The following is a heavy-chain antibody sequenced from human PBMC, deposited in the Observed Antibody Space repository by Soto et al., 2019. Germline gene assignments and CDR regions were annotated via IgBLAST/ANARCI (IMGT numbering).Heavy chain of an antibody. CDR1: GFTFSSYS. D-gene: IGHD2-2*01. Sequence: GGSLRLSCAASGFTFSSYSMNWVRQAPGKGLEWVSSISSSSSYMYYADSVKGRFTISRDNAKNSLYLQMISLRAEDTAVYYCATVVVPAAPIRWDYYYYYMDVWGKGTTVTVSS. CDR2: ISSSSSYM. V-gene: IGHV3-21*01. CDR3: ATVVVPAAPIRWDYYYYYMDV. J-gene: IGHJ6*03.